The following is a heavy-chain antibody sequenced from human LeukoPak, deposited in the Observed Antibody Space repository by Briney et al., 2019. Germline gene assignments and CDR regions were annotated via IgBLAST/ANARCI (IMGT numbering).Heavy chain of an antibody. J-gene: IGHJ4*02. CDR3: ARVEELLMYYFDY. CDR1: GGSISNGDYY. D-gene: IGHD3-10*01. V-gene: IGHV4-30-4*01. Sequence: SETLSLTCTVSGGSISNGDYYWSWIRQPPGKGLEWIGYIYYSGSTYYNPSLKSRVTMSMDTSKNQFSLNLTSVTAADTAVYYCARVEELLMYYFDYWGQGTLVTVSS. CDR2: IYYSGST.